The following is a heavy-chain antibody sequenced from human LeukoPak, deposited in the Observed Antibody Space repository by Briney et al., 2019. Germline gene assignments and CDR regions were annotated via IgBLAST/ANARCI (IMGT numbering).Heavy chain of an antibody. D-gene: IGHD3-10*01. CDR3: ARSYGSGSYYNLGYYYYMDV. CDR1: GGSISSYY. J-gene: IGHJ6*03. V-gene: IGHV4-4*09. CDR2: IYTSGST. Sequence: SETLSLTCTVSGGSISSYYWSWIRQPPGKGLEWIGYIYTSGSTNYNPSLKSRVTISVDTSKNQFSLKLSSVTAADTAVYYCARSYGSGSYYNLGYYYYMDVWGKGTTVTVSS.